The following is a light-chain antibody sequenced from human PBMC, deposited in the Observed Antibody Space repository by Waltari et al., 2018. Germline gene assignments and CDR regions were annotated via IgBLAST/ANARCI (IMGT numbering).Light chain of an antibody. CDR2: DAS. CDR3: QQYDNLPWT. Sequence: DIQMTQSPSSLSASVGDRVTITCQASQDINNYLNWYQQKPGKAPKLLIYDASNLETGVPSRFSGSGSGTDFTFTISSLQPEDIATYYCQQYDNLPWTFGQGTKVEIK. V-gene: IGKV1-33*01. CDR1: QDINNY. J-gene: IGKJ1*01.